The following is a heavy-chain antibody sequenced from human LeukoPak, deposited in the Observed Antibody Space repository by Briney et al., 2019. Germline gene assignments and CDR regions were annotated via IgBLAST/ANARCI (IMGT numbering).Heavy chain of an antibody. V-gene: IGHV3-7*03. CDR1: GFTFSNYW. CDR3: ATAYYYDTTLRY. CDR2: IKQDGSDK. D-gene: IGHD3-22*01. J-gene: IGHJ4*02. Sequence: GGSLRLSCAASGFTFSNYWMTWVRQAPGKGLEWVANIKQDGSDKYYVDSVKGRFTISRDNSKNTLYLQMNSLRAEDTAVYYCATAYYYDTTLRYWGQGTLVTVSS.